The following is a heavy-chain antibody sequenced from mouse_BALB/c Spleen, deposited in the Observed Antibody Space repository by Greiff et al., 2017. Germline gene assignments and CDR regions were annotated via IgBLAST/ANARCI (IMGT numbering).Heavy chain of an antibody. D-gene: IGHD2-4*01. Sequence: QVQLQQPGAELVKPGTSVKLSCKASGYNFTSYWINWVKLSPGQGLEWIGDIYPGSGSTNYNEQFKSKATLTVDTSSSTAYMQLSSLASEDSALYYCASYYDYDGFAYWGQGTLVTVSA. J-gene: IGHJ3*01. CDR1: GYNFTSYW. CDR3: ASYYDYDGFAY. V-gene: IGHV1-55*01. CDR2: IYPGSGST.